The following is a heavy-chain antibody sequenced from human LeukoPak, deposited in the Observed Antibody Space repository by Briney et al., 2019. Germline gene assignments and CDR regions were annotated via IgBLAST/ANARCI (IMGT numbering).Heavy chain of an antibody. D-gene: IGHD3-10*01. Sequence: GGSLRLSCAASGFTVSSNYMSWVRQAPGKGLEWVSVIYSGGSAYYADSVKGRFTISRDNSKNTLYLQMDSLRAEDTAVYYCASQVYGSGPFDPWGQGTLVTVSS. V-gene: IGHV3-66*04. CDR3: ASQVYGSGPFDP. CDR1: GFTVSSNY. CDR2: IYSGGSA. J-gene: IGHJ5*02.